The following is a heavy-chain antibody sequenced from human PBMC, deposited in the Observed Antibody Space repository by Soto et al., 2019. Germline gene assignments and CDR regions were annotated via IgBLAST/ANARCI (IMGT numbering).Heavy chain of an antibody. J-gene: IGHJ6*02. CDR3: ARTSPMIAVAGNYYYYGMDV. Sequence: KPGGSLRLSCAASGFTFSSYSMNWVRQAPGKGLEWVSSISSSSSYIYYADSVKGRFTISRDNAKNSLYLQMNSLRAEDTAVYYCARTSPMIAVAGNYYYYGMDVWGQGTLVTVSS. CDR1: GFTFSSYS. CDR2: ISSSSSYI. D-gene: IGHD6-19*01. V-gene: IGHV3-21*01.